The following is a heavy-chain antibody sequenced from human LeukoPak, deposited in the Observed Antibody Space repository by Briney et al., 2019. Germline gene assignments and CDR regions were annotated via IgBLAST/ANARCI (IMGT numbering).Heavy chain of an antibody. CDR2: INHSGST. D-gene: IGHD1-1*01. J-gene: IGHJ4*02. Sequence: SETLSLTCAVYGGSFSGYYWSWIRQPPGKGLEWIGEINHSGSTNYNPSLKSRVTISVDTSKNQFSLKLSSVTAADTAVYYCARDGIQLPDTLDYWGLGTLVTVSS. CDR1: GGSFSGYY. V-gene: IGHV4-34*01. CDR3: ARDGIQLPDTLDY.